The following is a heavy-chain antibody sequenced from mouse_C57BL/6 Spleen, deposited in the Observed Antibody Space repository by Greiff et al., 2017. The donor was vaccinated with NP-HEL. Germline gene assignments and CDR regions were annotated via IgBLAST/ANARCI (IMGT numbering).Heavy chain of an antibody. CDR1: GYAFSSYW. Sequence: VKLQQSGAELVKPGASVKISCKASGYAFSSYWMNWVKQRPGKGLEWIGQIYPGDGDTNYNGKFKGKATLTADKSSSTAYMQLSSLTSEDSAVYFCARSDYYGSSPGYFDDWGQGTTLTVSS. J-gene: IGHJ2*01. D-gene: IGHD1-1*01. CDR2: IYPGDGDT. CDR3: ARSDYYGSSPGYFDD. V-gene: IGHV1-80*01.